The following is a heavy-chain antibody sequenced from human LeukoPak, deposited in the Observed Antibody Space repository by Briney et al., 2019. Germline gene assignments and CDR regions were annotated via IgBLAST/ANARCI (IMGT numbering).Heavy chain of an antibody. V-gene: IGHV4-34*01. CDR1: GGSFSGYY. J-gene: IGHJ4*02. CDR3: ARGGGGYTTAIKY. Sequence: SETLSLTCAVYGGSFSGYYWSWIRQPPGKGLEWIGEINHSGSTNYNPSLKSRVTISVDTSKNQFSLKLSSVTAADTAVYYCARGGGGYTTAIKYWGQGTLVTVSS. D-gene: IGHD5-18*01. CDR2: INHSGST.